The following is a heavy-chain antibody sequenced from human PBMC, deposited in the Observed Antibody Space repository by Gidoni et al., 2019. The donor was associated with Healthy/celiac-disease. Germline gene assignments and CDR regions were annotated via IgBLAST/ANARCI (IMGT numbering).Heavy chain of an antibody. CDR3: ATKTKKITMVRGVSYYGMDV. V-gene: IGHV3-23*01. J-gene: IGHJ6*02. Sequence: EVQLLESGGGLVQPGGSLRLSCAASGCTFSGYAMSCVRRTQGRGLEAPGKCLEWVSAISGSGGSTYYADSVKGRFTISRDNSKNTLYLQMNSLRAEDTAVYYCATKTKKITMVRGVSYYGMDVWGQGTTVTVSS. CDR1: GCTFSGYA. D-gene: IGHD3-10*01. CDR2: ISGSGGST.